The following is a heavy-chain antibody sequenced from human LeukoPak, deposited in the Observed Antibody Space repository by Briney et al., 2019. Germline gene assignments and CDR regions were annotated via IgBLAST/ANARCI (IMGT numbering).Heavy chain of an antibody. J-gene: IGHJ4*02. CDR3: AKAGAVVVVAAKFFDY. V-gene: IGHV1-69*06. D-gene: IGHD2-15*01. Sequence: ASVKVSCKASGGTFSSYAISWVRQAPGQGLEWMGGIIPIFGTANYAQKFQGRVTITADKSTSTAYMELSSLRSEDTAVYYCAKAGAVVVVAAKFFDYWGQGTLVTVSS. CDR2: IIPIFGTA. CDR1: GGTFSSYA.